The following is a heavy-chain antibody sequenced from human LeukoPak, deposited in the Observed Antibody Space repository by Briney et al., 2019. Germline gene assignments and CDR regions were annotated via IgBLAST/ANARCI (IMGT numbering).Heavy chain of an antibody. CDR1: GFTFSIYA. CDR2: ISGSGGST. J-gene: IGHJ3*02. D-gene: IGHD3-22*01. V-gene: IGHV3-23*01. Sequence: GALRLSCAASGFTFSIYAMSWVRQAPGKGLEWVSAISGSGGSTYYADSVKGRFTISRDNSKNTLYLQMNSLRAEDTAVYYCAKARDDYYDSSGYYEAFDIWGQGTMVTVSS. CDR3: AKARDDYYDSSGYYEAFDI.